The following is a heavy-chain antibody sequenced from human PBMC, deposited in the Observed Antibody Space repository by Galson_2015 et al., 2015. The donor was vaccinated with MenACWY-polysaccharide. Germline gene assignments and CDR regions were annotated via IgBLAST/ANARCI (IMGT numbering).Heavy chain of an antibody. CDR1: GFTFSSYW. CDR2: IKQDGSEK. J-gene: IGHJ1*01. V-gene: IGHV3-7*01. Sequence: SLRLSCAASGFTFSSYWMSWVRQAPGKGLEWVANIKQDGSEKYYVDSVKGRFTISRDNAKNSLYLQMNSLRAEDTAVYYCAVTPNTKRYFHHWGQGTLVTVSS. CDR3: AVTPNTKRYFHH. D-gene: IGHD4-23*01.